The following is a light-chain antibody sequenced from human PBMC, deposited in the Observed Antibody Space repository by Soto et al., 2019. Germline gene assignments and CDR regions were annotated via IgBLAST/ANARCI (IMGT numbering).Light chain of an antibody. V-gene: IGKV1-5*03. CDR3: QHYNSYSEA. CDR1: QSISSW. J-gene: IGKJ1*01. Sequence: DIQMTQSRSTLSASVGDRVTITCRDSQSISSWLAWYQQKPGKAPKLLIYKASTLKSGVPSRFSGSGSGTEFTLTISSLQPDDFATHYCQHYNSYSEAFGQATKVDIK. CDR2: KAS.